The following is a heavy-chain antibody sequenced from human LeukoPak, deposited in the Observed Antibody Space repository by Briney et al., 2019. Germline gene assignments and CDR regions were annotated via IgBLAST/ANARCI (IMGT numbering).Heavy chain of an antibody. CDR3: ASSAGGIRPLGGFYYYYFYMDV. CDR2: IIPIFGAA. V-gene: IGHV1-69*13. CDR1: GGTFSSYA. D-gene: IGHD3-10*01. J-gene: IGHJ6*03. Sequence: GASVKVSCKTSGGTFSSYAISWVRQAPGQGLEWMGGIIPIFGAANYAQKFQGRVTITADESTRTTYMELSSLRSDDTAVYYRASSAGGIRPLGGFYYYYFYMDVWGKGTTVTVSS.